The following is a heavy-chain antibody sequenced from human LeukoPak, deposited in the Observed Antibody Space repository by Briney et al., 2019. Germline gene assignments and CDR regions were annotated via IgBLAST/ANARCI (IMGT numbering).Heavy chain of an antibody. V-gene: IGHV1-69*04. CDR2: IIPILGIA. D-gene: IGHD3-22*01. CDR3: ARLGGFYYYDSSGYYDY. Sequence: SVKVSCKASGGTFSSYAISWVRQAPGQGLEWMGRIIPILGIANYAQKFQGRVTITADKSTSTAYMELSSLRSEDTAVYYCARLGGFYYYDSSGYYDYWGQRTLVTVSS. J-gene: IGHJ4*02. CDR1: GGTFSSYA.